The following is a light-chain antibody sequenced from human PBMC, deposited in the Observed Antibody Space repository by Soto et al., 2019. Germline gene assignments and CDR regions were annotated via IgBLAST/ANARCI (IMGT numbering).Light chain of an antibody. J-gene: IGKJ4*01. CDR2: AAS. V-gene: IGKV1-39*01. CDR3: QKYNSAPRT. Sequence: DIQMTQSPSSLSASVGDRVTITCRASQSISSFLNWYQQKPGKAPKLLIYAASGLQSGVPSRFSGSGSGTDFTLTISSLQPEDVTTYYCQKYNSAPRTFGGGTKVDIK. CDR1: QSISSF.